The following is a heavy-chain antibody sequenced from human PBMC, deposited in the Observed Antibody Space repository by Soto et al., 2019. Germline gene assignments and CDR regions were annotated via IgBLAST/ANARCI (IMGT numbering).Heavy chain of an antibody. V-gene: IGHV1-46*01. CDR3: ARAEGRFGDLFWFDP. J-gene: IGHJ5*02. CDR2: INPRGFFT. Sequence: QVQLVQSGAEVKKPGASVKVSCKASGYTFTSYNIHWVRQAPGQGLEWVGMINPRGFFTAYAQKFRGSVTMTGDTSTSVVYMELMSLGSEDTAVYSCARAEGRFGDLFWFDPWGQGTLVSVSS. D-gene: IGHD3-10*01. CDR1: GYTFTSYN.